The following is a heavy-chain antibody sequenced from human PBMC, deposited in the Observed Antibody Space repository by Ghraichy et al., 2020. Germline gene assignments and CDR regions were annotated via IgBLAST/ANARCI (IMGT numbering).Heavy chain of an antibody. CDR3: AKGDYGDSLTAPDL. CDR2: ISGSGYST. J-gene: IGHJ4*02. V-gene: IGHV3-23*01. Sequence: GESLNISCAASGFTFSSYAMSWVRQAPGKGLEWVSFISGSGYSTYYADSVKGRFAISRDNYNNTLSLQMNSLRAEDTAVYYCAKGDYGDSLTAPDLWGRGTLVTVSS. CDR1: GFTFSSYA. D-gene: IGHD4-17*01.